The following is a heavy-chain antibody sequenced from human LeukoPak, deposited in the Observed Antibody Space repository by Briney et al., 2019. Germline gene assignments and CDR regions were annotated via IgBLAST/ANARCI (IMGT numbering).Heavy chain of an antibody. J-gene: IGHJ4*02. CDR3: ARAVTYYYGSSGYPRGYYFDY. V-gene: IGHV7-4-1*02. CDR2: INTNTGNP. D-gene: IGHD3-22*01. CDR1: GYTFTSYA. Sequence: ASVKVSCKASGYTFTSYAMNWVRQAPGQGLEWMGWINTNTGNPTYAQGFTGRFVFSLGTSVSTAYLQISSLKAEDTAVYYCARAVTYYYGSSGYPRGYYFDYWGQGTLVTVSS.